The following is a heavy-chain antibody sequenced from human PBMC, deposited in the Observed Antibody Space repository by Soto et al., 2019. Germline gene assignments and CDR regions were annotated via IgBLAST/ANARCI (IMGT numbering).Heavy chain of an antibody. CDR1: GFPVSSHY. J-gene: IGHJ4*02. CDR3: AILSN. V-gene: IGHV3-53*02. CDR2: IYSDGTT. D-gene: IGHD6-6*01. Sequence: EVQLVETGGGLIQPGGSLRLSCAASGFPVSSHYMNWVRQAPGKGLEWLSLIYSDGTTYYADSVKGRFTISRDNFKNTLYLQMNNLRAEDTAVYYCAILSNWGQGTLVTVSS.